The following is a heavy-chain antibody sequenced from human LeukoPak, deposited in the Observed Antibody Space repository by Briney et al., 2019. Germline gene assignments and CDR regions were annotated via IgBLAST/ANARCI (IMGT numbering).Heavy chain of an antibody. CDR2: ISGDGTAR. D-gene: IGHD3-3*01. CDR1: GFTSSSYW. CDR3: ARDQYDTWSRRGNFDS. Sequence: GGSLRLSCAASGFTSSSYWMHWVRQVPGKGLVWASRISGDGTARNYADSVKGRFTISRDDAKNTVVLQMNSLRGEDTAVFYCARDQYDTWSRRGNFDSWGQGTLVIVSS. J-gene: IGHJ4*02. V-gene: IGHV3-74*01.